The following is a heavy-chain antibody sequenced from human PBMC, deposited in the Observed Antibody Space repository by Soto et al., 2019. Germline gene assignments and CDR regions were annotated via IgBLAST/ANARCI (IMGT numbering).Heavy chain of an antibody. Sequence: GGSLRLSCAASGFIFSGYSMNWVRQSPGKVLEWDSSISSSSSYIYYADSVKGRFTISRDNAKNSLYLQINSMRAEDTAVYCCARVAMILVVNSAFDIWGQGTMVTV. CDR3: ARVAMILVVNSAFDI. CDR1: GFIFSGYS. CDR2: ISSSSSYI. D-gene: IGHD3-22*01. J-gene: IGHJ3*02. V-gene: IGHV3-21*01.